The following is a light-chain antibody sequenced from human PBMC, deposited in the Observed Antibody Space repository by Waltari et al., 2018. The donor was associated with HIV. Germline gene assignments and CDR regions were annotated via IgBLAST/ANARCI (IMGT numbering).Light chain of an antibody. CDR3: QQYYSTPQT. CDR1: QSVLHTPTSQNY. CDR2: WAS. V-gene: IGKV4-1*01. Sequence: DIVMTQSPDSLAVTLGERATINCKSSQSVLHTPTSQNYLAWYQQKLGQPPKLLMYWASTRESGVPDRFSGSGSETDFTLTINRLQADDVALYYCQQYYSTPQTFGQGTRVEIK. J-gene: IGKJ1*01.